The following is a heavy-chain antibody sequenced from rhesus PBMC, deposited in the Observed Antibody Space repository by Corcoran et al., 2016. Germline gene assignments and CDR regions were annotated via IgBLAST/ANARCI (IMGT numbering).Heavy chain of an antibody. J-gene: IGHJ4*01. CDR2: ISGSIGST. CDR1: GYSISSGYY. D-gene: IGHD2-21*01. Sequence: QVQLQESGPGLVKPSETLSLTCAVSGYSISSGYYWGWIRQPPGKGLEYIGYISGSIGSTYYNPSLNSRVTISKDTSKNQFSLKLSSVTAADTAVYYCASYCTGSGCYSWDFDYWGQGVLVTVSS. CDR3: ASYCTGSGCYSWDFDY. V-gene: IGHV4-99*01.